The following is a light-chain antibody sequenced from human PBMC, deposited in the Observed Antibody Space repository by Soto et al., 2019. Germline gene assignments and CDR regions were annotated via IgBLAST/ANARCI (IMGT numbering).Light chain of an antibody. J-gene: IGKJ4*01. CDR1: QTVNNNY. V-gene: IGKV3-20*01. Sequence: EIVLMQSPGTLSLSPGERATLSCRASQTVNNNYLAWYQQKPGQAPRLLIDGASSRATGIPDRFSSSGSGTDFTLTISRLEPEDFAVYYCQQYGTSPPLTFGGGTKVEIK. CDR3: QQYGTSPPLT. CDR2: GAS.